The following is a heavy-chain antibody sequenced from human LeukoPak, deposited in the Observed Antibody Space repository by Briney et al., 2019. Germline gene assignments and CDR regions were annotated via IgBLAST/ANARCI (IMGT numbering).Heavy chain of an antibody. CDR1: GFTVSSSY. V-gene: IGHV3-66*01. D-gene: IGHD5-18*01. Sequence: GGSLRLSCAASGFTVSSSYMSWVRQAPGKGLEWVSIISSAGTTYYADSVKGRFTISRDNSKNTVYLQVNSLRDEDTAVYYCARAKVIVPDYWGQGTLVTVSS. CDR3: ARAKVIVPDY. CDR2: ISSAGTT. J-gene: IGHJ4*02.